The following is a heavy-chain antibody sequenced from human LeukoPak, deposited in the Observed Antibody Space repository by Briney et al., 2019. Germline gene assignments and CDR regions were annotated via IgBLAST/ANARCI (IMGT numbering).Heavy chain of an antibody. V-gene: IGHV4-28*01. CDR3: ARKENVYYYFDY. J-gene: IGHJ4*02. CDR2: IYHSGTT. CDR1: GYSITSSSW. D-gene: IGHD3-10*01. Sequence: SDTLSLTCSVSGYSITSSSWWGWIRQPPGKGLEWIGYIYHSGTTYYNPSLQSRVTMSVDTSKNQFSLKLSSVTAVDTAVYYCARKENVYYYFDYWGQGTLVTVSS.